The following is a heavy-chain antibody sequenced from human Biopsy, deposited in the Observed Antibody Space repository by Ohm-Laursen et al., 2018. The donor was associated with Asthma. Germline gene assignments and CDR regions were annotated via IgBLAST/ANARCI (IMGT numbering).Heavy chain of an antibody. D-gene: IGHD3-3*01. CDR1: GGSMTPTSHY. CDR2: ISYGGKT. J-gene: IGHJ6*02. V-gene: IGHV4-39*01. Sequence: SETLSLTCTVSGGSMTPTSHYWDWIRQAPGKGLEWIGYISYGGKTSYNPSLKNRVTISRDASKNQFSLRLTSGTAADTAVYFCARRITIFGVVQKDHGMDAWGQGTTAIVSS. CDR3: ARRITIFGVVQKDHGMDA.